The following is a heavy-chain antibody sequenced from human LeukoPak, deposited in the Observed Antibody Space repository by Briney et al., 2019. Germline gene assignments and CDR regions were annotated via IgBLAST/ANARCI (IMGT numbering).Heavy chain of an antibody. Sequence: GGSLRLSCAASGFTFNNYAMNWVRQAPGKGLECVAAIGTSSSFRLYTDSVKGRFTISRDNSRNTVYLQMHSLRADDTAVYYCAKTGPYYFDIWGQGTLVTVSS. CDR2: IGTSSSFR. D-gene: IGHD3-10*01. V-gene: IGHV3-23*01. CDR3: AKTGPYYFDI. CDR1: GFTFNNYA. J-gene: IGHJ4*02.